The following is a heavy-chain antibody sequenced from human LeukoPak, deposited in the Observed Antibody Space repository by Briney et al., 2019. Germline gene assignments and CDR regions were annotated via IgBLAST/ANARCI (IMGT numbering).Heavy chain of an antibody. CDR1: GGSISSYY. V-gene: IGHV4-34*01. CDR2: INHSGST. D-gene: IGHD3-3*01. CDR3: ARERVGDYYDFWSGLSHYYYYYMDV. Sequence: PSETLSLTCTVSGGSISSYYWSWIRQPPGKGLEWIGEINHSGSTNYNPSLKSRVTISVDTSKNQFSLKLSSVTAADTAVYYCARERVGDYYDFWSGLSHYYYYYMDVWGKGTTVTVSS. J-gene: IGHJ6*03.